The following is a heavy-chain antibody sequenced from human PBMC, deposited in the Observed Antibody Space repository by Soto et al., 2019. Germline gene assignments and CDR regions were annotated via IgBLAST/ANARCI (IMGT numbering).Heavy chain of an antibody. J-gene: IGHJ6*02. CDR3: ARAEYSYGYYYGMDV. D-gene: IGHD5-18*01. V-gene: IGHV1-69*10. CDR2: IIPILGIA. CDR1: GGTFSSYA. Sequence: ASVKVSCKASGGTFSSYAISWVRQAPGQGLEWMGGIIPILGIANYAQKFQGRVTITADKSTSTAYMELSSLRSEDTAVYYCARAEYSYGYYYGMDVWGQGTTVTVSS.